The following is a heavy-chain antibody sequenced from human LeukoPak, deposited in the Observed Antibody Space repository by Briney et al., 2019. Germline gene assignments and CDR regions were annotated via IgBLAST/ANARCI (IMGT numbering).Heavy chain of an antibody. D-gene: IGHD5-24*01. CDR3: ARLGDGDNLRYFDY. Sequence: PSETLSLTCTVSGDSISGNYWTWTRQPPGKGLEWIGDIYYSVSTNYNASLKSRVTISVDTSKNQFSLKLSSVTAAETAVYYCARLGDGDNLRYFDYWGQGTLVTVSS. J-gene: IGHJ4*02. CDR1: GDSISGNY. V-gene: IGHV4-59*08. CDR2: IYYSVST.